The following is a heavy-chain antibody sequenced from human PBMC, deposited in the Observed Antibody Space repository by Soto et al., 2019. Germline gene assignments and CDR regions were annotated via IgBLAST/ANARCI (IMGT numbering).Heavy chain of an antibody. CDR3: EGGDGWNYLDY. J-gene: IGHJ4*02. V-gene: IGHV1-69*06. CDR2: IIPIFGTA. CDR1: GGTFSSYA. D-gene: IGHD3-16*01. Sequence: QVQLVQAGAEVKKPGSSVKVSCKASGGTFSSYAISWVRQAPGQGLEWMGGIIPIFGTANYAQKVQGRVTITAYKATSTAYMELRSLRAEDTAVYYCEGGDGWNYLDYWGQGTRVTVSS.